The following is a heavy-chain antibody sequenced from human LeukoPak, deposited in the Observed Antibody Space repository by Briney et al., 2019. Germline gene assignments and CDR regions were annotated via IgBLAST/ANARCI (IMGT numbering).Heavy chain of an antibody. Sequence: ETLSLTCTVSGGSISSYYWSWIRQPPGKGLEWVSSISSSSSSIYYADSVKGRFTISRDNAKNSLYLQMNSLRAEDTAVYYCASLSLRWPDYWGQGTLVTVSS. CDR3: ASLSLRWPDY. J-gene: IGHJ4*02. CDR2: ISSSSSSI. D-gene: IGHD4-23*01. CDR1: GGSISSYY. V-gene: IGHV3-21*01.